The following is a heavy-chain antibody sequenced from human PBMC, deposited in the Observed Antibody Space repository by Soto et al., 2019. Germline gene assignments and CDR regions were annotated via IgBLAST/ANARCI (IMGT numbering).Heavy chain of an antibody. V-gene: IGHV3-7*01. J-gene: IGHJ6*03. Sequence: GGSLRLSCAASGFTFSSYWMSWVRQAPGKGLEWVANIKQDGSEKYYVDSVKGRFTISRDNAKNSLYLQMNSLRAEVTAVYYCAREDCSSTSCYYRYYYYYMDVWGKGTTVTVSS. D-gene: IGHD2-2*01. CDR2: IKQDGSEK. CDR1: GFTFSSYW. CDR3: AREDCSSTSCYYRYYYYYMDV.